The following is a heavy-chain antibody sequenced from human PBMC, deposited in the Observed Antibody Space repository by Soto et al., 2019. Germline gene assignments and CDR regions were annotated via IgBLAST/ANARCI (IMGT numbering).Heavy chain of an antibody. CDR2: FDAEDGAA. D-gene: IGHD3-16*02. CDR3: ATDLFPDYADAWVTFRPADY. CDR1: GYTLTELS. J-gene: IGHJ4*02. Sequence: QVELVQSGAEVKKPGASVKVSCKVSGYTLTELSMHWVRQAPGKGLAWMRVFDAEDGAASYAQNFQGRVTMTVDTSTDTAYMEVTSLRSEDTAVYYCATDLFPDYADAWVTFRPADYWGQGTQVTVSS. V-gene: IGHV1-24*01.